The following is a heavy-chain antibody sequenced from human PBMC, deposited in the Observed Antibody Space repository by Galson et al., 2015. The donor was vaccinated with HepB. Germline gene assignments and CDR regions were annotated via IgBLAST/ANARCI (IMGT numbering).Heavy chain of an antibody. CDR2: IYYSGST. CDR3: ARRNSGSSGDAFDI. V-gene: IGHV4-59*08. J-gene: IGHJ3*02. D-gene: IGHD1-26*01. CDR1: GGSISSYY. Sequence: ETLSLTCTVSGGSISSYYWSWIRQPPGKGLEWIGYIYYSGSTNYNPSLKSRVTISVDTSKNQFSLKLSSVTAADTAVYYCARRNSGSSGDAFDIWGQGTMVTVSS.